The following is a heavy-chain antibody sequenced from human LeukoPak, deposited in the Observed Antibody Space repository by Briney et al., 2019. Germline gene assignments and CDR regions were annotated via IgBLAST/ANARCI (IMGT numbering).Heavy chain of an antibody. CDR2: ISWNSGSI. V-gene: IGHV3-9*01. J-gene: IGHJ4*02. Sequence: GGSLRLSCAASGFTFDDYAMYWVRQAPEKGLEWVSGISWNSGSIGYADSVKGRFTISRDNAKNSLYLQMNSLRAEDTAVYYCARLSTAVADNDNWGQGTLVTVSS. D-gene: IGHD6-13*01. CDR1: GFTFDDYA. CDR3: ARLSTAVADNDN.